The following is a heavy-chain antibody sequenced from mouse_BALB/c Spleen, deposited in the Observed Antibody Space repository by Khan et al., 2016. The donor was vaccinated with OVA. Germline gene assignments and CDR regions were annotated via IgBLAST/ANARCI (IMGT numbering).Heavy chain of an antibody. CDR2: INTYTGEP. Sequence: QPGPELKKPGETVKISCKASGYTFTNYGMNWVKQAPGKGLKWMGWINTYTGEPTYADDFKGRFVFSLETSASTAYLQISNLKNEDMTTYFCARISSYWYSDVWGAGTTVTVSS. J-gene: IGHJ1*01. CDR3: ARISSYWYSDV. V-gene: IGHV9-1*02. D-gene: IGHD6-2*01. CDR1: GYTFTNYG.